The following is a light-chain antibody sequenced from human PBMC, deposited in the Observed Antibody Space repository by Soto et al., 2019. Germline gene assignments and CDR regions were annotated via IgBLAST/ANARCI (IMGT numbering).Light chain of an antibody. CDR2: QVS. V-gene: IGKV2-24*01. J-gene: IGKJ1*01. Sequence: DIVLTQTPLSSPVTLGQPASISCRSSQSLVYSDGNTYLSWLQQRPGNPPRLLIYQVSNRFSGATDRFSGSGAATDFTLKISSVEAEDVALYYCVQFXQFPRTFGQGTKLEIK. CDR1: QSLVYSDGNTY. CDR3: VQFXQFPRT.